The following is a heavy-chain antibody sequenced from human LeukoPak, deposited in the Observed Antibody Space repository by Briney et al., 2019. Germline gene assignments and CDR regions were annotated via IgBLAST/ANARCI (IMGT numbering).Heavy chain of an antibody. J-gene: IGHJ4*02. CDR3: TTGLRW. D-gene: IGHD5-24*01. Sequence: GGSLRLSCAAAGFTFSSYAMSWVRPAPGEGLEWVGRIKSKTDGGTTDYAAPVKGRFTIPRDDSKNTLYLQMNSLKTEDTAVYYCTTGLRWWGQGTLVTVSS. CDR1: GFTFSSYA. V-gene: IGHV3-15*01. CDR2: IKSKTDGGTT.